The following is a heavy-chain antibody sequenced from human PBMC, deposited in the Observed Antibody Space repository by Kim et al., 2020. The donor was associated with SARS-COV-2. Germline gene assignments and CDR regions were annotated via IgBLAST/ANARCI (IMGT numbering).Heavy chain of an antibody. CDR3: ARDIGGFWSGFDYYYGMDV. V-gene: IGHV3-64*01. Sequence: GGSLRLSCAASGFTFSSYAMHWVHQAPGKGLEYVSVISSNGGSTYYANSVKGRFTISRDNSKNTLYLQMGSLRAEDMAVYYCARDIGGFWSGFDYYYGMDVWGQGTTVTVSS. CDR1: GFTFSSYA. J-gene: IGHJ6*02. CDR2: ISSNGGST. D-gene: IGHD3-3*01.